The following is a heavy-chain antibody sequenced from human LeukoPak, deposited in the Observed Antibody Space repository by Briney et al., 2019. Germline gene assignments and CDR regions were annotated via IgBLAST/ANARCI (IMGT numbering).Heavy chain of an antibody. CDR1: GFIFSDYW. V-gene: IGHV3-7*01. CDR3: ARLLGSVTTYDY. J-gene: IGHJ4*02. Sequence: GGSLRLPCAASGFIFSDYWMSWVRQAPGKGLEWVATLWPAGGTVHYMDSVQGRFTISRDNAENSLYLQMNSLRVEDTAVYYCARLLGSVTTYDYWGQGTLVTVSS. CDR2: LWPAGGTV. D-gene: IGHD2/OR15-2a*01.